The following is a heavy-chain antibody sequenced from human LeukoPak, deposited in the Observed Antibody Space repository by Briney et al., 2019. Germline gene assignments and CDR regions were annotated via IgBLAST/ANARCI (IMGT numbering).Heavy chain of an antibody. Sequence: SSETLSLTCTVSGGSISSYYLSWIRQPPGKGLEWIGYIYYSGSTSYNPSLKSRVTISVDTSKNQFSLKLSSVTAADTAVYYCARDASEAFWSGYSPTYFYYYYMDVWGKGTTVTVSS. D-gene: IGHD3-3*01. CDR3: ARDASEAFWSGYSPTYFYYYYMDV. CDR1: GGSISSYY. V-gene: IGHV4-59*01. CDR2: IYYSGST. J-gene: IGHJ6*03.